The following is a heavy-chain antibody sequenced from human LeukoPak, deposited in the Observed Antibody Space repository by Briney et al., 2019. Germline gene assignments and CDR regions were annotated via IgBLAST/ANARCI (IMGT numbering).Heavy chain of an antibody. CDR3: ARQGARFLEWLFPSPFDY. CDR1: GGSISSSSYY. Sequence: SETLSLTCTVSGGSISSSSYYWGWIRQPPGKGLEWIGSIYYSGSTYYNPSLKSRVTISVDTSKNQFSLKLSSVTAADTAVYYRARQGARFLEWLFPSPFDYWGQGTLVTVSS. J-gene: IGHJ4*02. V-gene: IGHV4-39*01. D-gene: IGHD3-3*01. CDR2: IYYSGST.